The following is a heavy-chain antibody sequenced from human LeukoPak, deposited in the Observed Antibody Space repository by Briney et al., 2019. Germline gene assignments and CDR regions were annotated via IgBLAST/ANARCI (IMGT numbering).Heavy chain of an antibody. J-gene: IGHJ4*02. Sequence: GGSLRLSCAASGFTFSRDSMNWVRQAPGKGLEWVSYINGGGSPIYYADSVRGRFTISRDNSKKTMYLQMNSLRAEDTAVYYCAKDLGDILTGYRPDYWGQGTLVTVSS. CDR1: GFTFSRDS. CDR3: AKDLGDILTGYRPDY. CDR2: INGGGSPI. V-gene: IGHV3-48*01. D-gene: IGHD3-9*01.